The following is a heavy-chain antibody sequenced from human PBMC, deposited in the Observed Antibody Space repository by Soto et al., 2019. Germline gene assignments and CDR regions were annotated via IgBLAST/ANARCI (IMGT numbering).Heavy chain of an antibody. V-gene: IGHV3-64*01. Sequence: GGSLRLSCAASGFTFSSYAMHWVRQAPGKGLEYVSAISSNGGSTYYANSVKGRFTISRDNSKNTLYLQMGSLRAEDMAVYYCARDGRYYDILTGSPYWYGMDVWGQGTTVTVS. CDR3: ARDGRYYDILTGSPYWYGMDV. CDR2: ISSNGGST. D-gene: IGHD3-9*01. CDR1: GFTFSSYA. J-gene: IGHJ6*02.